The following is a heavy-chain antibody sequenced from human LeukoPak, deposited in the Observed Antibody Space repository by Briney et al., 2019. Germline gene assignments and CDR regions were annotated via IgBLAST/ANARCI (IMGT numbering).Heavy chain of an antibody. CDR1: GFTFSNAW. CDR2: IYSGGST. Sequence: GGSLRLSCAASGFTFSNAWMSCVRQAPGKGLEWVSLIYSGGSTYYADSVMGRSTISRDKSNNTLYLQMNSLRAEDTAVYYCATGGRSGVAFESWEQGTLVTVSS. CDR3: ATGGRSGVAFES. D-gene: IGHD2-15*01. J-gene: IGHJ4*02. V-gene: IGHV3-53*01.